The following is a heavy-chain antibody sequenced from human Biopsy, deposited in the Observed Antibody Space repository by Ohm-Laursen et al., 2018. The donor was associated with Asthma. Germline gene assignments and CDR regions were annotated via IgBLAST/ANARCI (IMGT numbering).Heavy chain of an antibody. Sequence: SDTLFLTCTVSGGSMTPTSHYWDWIRQAPGKGLEWIGYISYGGKTSYNPSLKNRVTISRDTSKNQFSLRLTSVTAADTAVYFCARRITIFGVVQKDHGMDAWGQGTTVIVSS. D-gene: IGHD3-3*01. V-gene: IGHV4-39*01. CDR1: GGSMTPTSHY. CDR3: ARRITIFGVVQKDHGMDA. J-gene: IGHJ6*02. CDR2: ISYGGKT.